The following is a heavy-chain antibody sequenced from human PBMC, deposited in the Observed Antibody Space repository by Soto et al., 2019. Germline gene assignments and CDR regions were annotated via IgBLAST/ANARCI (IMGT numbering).Heavy chain of an antibody. J-gene: IGHJ6*02. CDR2: VFYSGST. CDR1: GDSISSGSYY. V-gene: IGHV4-39*07. CDR3: ARVTGRYYYGMDV. Sequence: PSETLSLTCSVSGDSISSGSYYWDWIRQPPGKGLEWIGNVFYSGSTYYNPSLKSRVTISVDTSKNQFSLKLSSVTAADTAVCYCARVTGRYYYGMDVWGQGTTVTVSS.